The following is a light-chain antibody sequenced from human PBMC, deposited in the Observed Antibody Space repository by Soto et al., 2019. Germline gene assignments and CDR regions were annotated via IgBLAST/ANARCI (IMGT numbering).Light chain of an antibody. CDR2: GTS. V-gene: IGLV1-44*01. J-gene: IGLJ2*01. CDR1: SSNVGSNI. CDR3: AAWDDSLNGVV. Sequence: QAVVTQPPSASGTPGQRVALSCSGSSSNVGSNIVTWYQQIPGTAPRVLIYGTSQRPSGVPDRFSGSKSGTSASLAISGLQSDDEADYYCAAWDDSLNGVVFGGGTKLTVL.